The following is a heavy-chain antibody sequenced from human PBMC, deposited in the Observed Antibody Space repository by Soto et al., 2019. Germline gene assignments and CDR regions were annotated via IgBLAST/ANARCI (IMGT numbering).Heavy chain of an antibody. D-gene: IGHD5-18*01. V-gene: IGHV1-18*01. Sequence: QVQLVQSGAEVKKPGTSVKVSCKASAYTFSSHGISWVRQAPGQGLEWMGWISAYNGNTKYAQKLQGRVTMTTDTTTTTAYMELRSLRSDDTAVYYCASGYSHGNSDHEDYYYGMDVWGQGTTVTVSS. CDR3: ASGYSHGNSDHEDYYYGMDV. CDR1: AYTFSSHG. J-gene: IGHJ6*02. CDR2: ISAYNGNT.